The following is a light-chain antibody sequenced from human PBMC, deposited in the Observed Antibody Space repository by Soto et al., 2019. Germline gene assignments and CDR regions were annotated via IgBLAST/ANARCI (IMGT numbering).Light chain of an antibody. CDR2: AAS. V-gene: IGKV1-39*01. Sequence: DIQMTQSPSSLSASVGDRVTITCRASESISSYLNWYQQKPGKAPKLLIYAASSLQSGVPSRFSGSGSATDFTVTISSLQPEDFATYYCQQSYSMPRTFGGGTKVDIK. CDR1: ESISSY. CDR3: QQSYSMPRT. J-gene: IGKJ4*01.